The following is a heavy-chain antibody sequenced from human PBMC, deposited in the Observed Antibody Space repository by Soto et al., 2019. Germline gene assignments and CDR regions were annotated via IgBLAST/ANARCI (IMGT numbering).Heavy chain of an antibody. Sequence: PGGSLRLSCAASGFTFSDHYMDWVRQAPGKGLEWVGRTRNKANSYTTEYAPSVKGSFTISRDDSKISLYLQMNSLKTEDTAVYYCARELGTSGYDYDFDNWGEGALATVAS. J-gene: IGHJ4*02. CDR2: TRNKANSYTT. CDR3: ARELGTSGYDYDFDN. CDR1: GFTFSDHY. V-gene: IGHV3-72*01. D-gene: IGHD5-12*01.